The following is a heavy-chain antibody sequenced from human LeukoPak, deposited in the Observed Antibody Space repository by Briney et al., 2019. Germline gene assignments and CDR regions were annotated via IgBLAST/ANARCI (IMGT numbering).Heavy chain of an antibody. D-gene: IGHD2-2*01. J-gene: IGHJ6*02. V-gene: IGHV4-34*01. Sequence: SETLSLTCAVYGGSFSGYYWSWIRQPPGKGLEWIGEINHSGSTNYNPSLKSRVTISVDTSKNQFSLKLSSVTAADTAVYYCARDRFIVVVPAAHCYYYGMDVWGQGTMVTVSS. CDR2: INHSGST. CDR3: ARDRFIVVVPAAHCYYYGMDV. CDR1: GGSFSGYY.